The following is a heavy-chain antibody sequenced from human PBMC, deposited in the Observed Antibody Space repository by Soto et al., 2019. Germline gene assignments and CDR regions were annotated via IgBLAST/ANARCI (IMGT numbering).Heavy chain of an antibody. J-gene: IGHJ3*02. D-gene: IGHD3-22*01. V-gene: IGHV3-15*07. CDR3: TTAFMIVVALDAFDI. CDR2: IKSKTDGGTT. CDR1: GFTFSNAW. Sequence: GSLRLSCAASGFTFSNAWMNWVRQAPGKGLEWVGLIKSKTDGGTTDYAAPVKGRFTISRDDSKNTLYLQMNSLKTEDTAVYYCTTAFMIVVALDAFDIWGQGTMVTVS.